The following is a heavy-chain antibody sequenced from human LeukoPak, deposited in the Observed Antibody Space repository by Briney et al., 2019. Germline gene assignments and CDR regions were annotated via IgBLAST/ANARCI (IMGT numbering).Heavy chain of an antibody. V-gene: IGHV4-4*07. CDR1: GGSISSYY. CDR3: ARLRGRLLWFGELSMRLDY. D-gene: IGHD3-10*01. CDR2: IYTSGST. J-gene: IGHJ4*02. Sequence: PSETLSLACTVSGGSISSYYWSWIRQPAGKGLEWIGRIYTSGSTNYNPSLKSRVTMSVDTSKNQFSLKLSSVTAADTAVYYCARLRGRLLWFGELSMRLDYWGQGTLVTVSS.